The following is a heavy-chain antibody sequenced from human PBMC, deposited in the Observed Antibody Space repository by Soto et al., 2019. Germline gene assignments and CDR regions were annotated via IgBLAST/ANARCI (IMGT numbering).Heavy chain of an antibody. CDR2: IYSGGST. J-gene: IGHJ6*03. D-gene: IGHD3-16*01. CDR1: GGSISSYY. V-gene: IGHV4-4*08. Sequence: PSETLSLTCTVSGGSISSYYWSWIRQPPGKGLEWIGYIYSGGSTNYNPSLKSRVTISVDTSKNQFSLKLSSVTAADTAVYYCARLKGMGGIGSYYYSYMDVWGKGTTVTVSS. CDR3: ARLKGMGGIGSYYYSYMDV.